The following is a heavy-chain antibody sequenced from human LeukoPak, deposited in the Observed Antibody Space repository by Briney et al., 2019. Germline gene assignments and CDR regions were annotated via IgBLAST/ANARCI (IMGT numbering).Heavy chain of an antibody. V-gene: IGHV3-74*01. D-gene: IGHD3-22*01. CDR2: MTPDGSST. CDR1: GFMFSNYW. J-gene: IGHJ6*02. CDR3: ARDLYDSSGYYYYYYYGMDV. Sequence: PGGSLRLSCAASGFMFSNYWMHWVRQAPGKGLVWVSRMTPDGSSTNYADSVTGRFTISRDNSKNTLYLQMNSLRAEDTAVYYCARDLYDSSGYYYYYYYGMDVWGQGTTVTVSS.